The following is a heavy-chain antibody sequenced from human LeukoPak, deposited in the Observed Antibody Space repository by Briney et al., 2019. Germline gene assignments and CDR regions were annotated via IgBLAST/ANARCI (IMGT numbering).Heavy chain of an antibody. D-gene: IGHD2-21*02. CDR2: INSDGTST. J-gene: IGHJ4*02. CDR3: ARDAGTWYSLIDY. Sequence: GGSLRLSCAASGFTFRSYWMHWVRQAPGKGLMWVSRINSDGTSTNYADCVKGRFTISRDNAKNTLYLQMNSLRAEDTAVYYCARDAGTWYSLIDYWGQGTLVTVSS. CDR1: GFTFRSYW. V-gene: IGHV3-74*01.